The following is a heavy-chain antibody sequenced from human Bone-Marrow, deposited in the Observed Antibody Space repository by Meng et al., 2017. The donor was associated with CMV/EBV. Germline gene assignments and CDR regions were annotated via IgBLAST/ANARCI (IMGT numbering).Heavy chain of an antibody. CDR2: IYYSGST. CDR1: GGSISSSSYY. Sequence: SETLSLTCTVSGGSISSSSYYWGWIRQPPGKGLEWIGSIYYSGSTYYNPSLKSRVTISVDTSKNQFSLKLSSGTAADTAVYYCARGPDCNSSSCTDYWGQGTLVTVSS. J-gene: IGHJ4*02. D-gene: IGHD2-2*01. V-gene: IGHV4-39*01. CDR3: ARGPDCNSSSCTDY.